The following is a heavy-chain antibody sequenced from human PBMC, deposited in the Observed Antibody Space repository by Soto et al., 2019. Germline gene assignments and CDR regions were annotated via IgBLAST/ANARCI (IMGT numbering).Heavy chain of an antibody. CDR3: ARQDDY. Sequence: GGSLRLSCAASGFTFSSYAMSWVRQAPGKGLEWVAIIWYDGSNKYYIDSVKGRFTISRDNSKNTLYLQMNSLRAEDTAVYYCARQDDYWGQGTLVTVSS. CDR1: GFTFSSYA. V-gene: IGHV3-33*08. CDR2: IWYDGSNK. J-gene: IGHJ4*02.